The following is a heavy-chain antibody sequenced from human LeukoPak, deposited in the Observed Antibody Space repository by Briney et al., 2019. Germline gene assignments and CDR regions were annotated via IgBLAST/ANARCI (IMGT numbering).Heavy chain of an antibody. CDR3: ARGGYAVDY. D-gene: IGHD3-22*01. CDR1: GGSISSSSYY. J-gene: IGHJ4*02. Sequence: SETLSLTCTVSGGSISSSSYYWGWIRQPPGKGLEWIGSIFHSGSAYYNPSLKSRVTISVDTSKNQFSLKLSSVTAADTAVYYCARGGYAVDYWGQGTLVTVSS. CDR2: IFHSGSA. V-gene: IGHV4-39*07.